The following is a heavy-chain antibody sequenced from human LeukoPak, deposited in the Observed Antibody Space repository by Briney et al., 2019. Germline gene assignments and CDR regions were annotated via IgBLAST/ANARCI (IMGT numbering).Heavy chain of an antibody. CDR3: ARGLGGLWFGELLFRKKYYFDY. Sequence: ASVKVSCKASGYTFTGYYMHWVRQAPGQGLEWMGWINPNSGGTNYAQKFQGRVTMTRDTSISTAYMELSRLRSDDTAVYYCARGLGGLWFGELLFRKKYYFDYWGQGTLVTVSS. J-gene: IGHJ4*02. CDR2: INPNSGGT. CDR1: GYTFTGYY. D-gene: IGHD3-10*01. V-gene: IGHV1-2*02.